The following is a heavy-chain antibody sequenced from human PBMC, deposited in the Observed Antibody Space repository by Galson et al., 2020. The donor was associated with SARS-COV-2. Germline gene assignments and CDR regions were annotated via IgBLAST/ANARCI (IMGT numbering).Heavy chain of an antibody. V-gene: IGHV3-15*01. CDR1: GFTFINAW. D-gene: IGHD3-22*01. CDR3: TTRFHIYYESTHFDY. Sequence: GGSLRLSCAASGFTFINAWMIWVRQAPGKGLEWVGRIKSKTDGGTTDYAAPVKGRFTISRDDSKNTLYLQMNSLKTEDTAVYYCTTRFHIYYESTHFDYWGQGTLVTVSS. J-gene: IGHJ4*02. CDR2: IKSKTDGGTT.